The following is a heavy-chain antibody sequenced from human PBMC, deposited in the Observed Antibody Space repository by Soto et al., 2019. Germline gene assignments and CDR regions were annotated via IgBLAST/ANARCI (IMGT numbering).Heavy chain of an antibody. D-gene: IGHD3-10*01. J-gene: IGHJ6*02. CDR2: TYYRSKWYN. V-gene: IGHV6-1*01. CDR1: GDSVPSNSAA. CDR3: ARGGEEILWLGELLADYYYYGMDV. Sequence: PSQTLSLTCAISGDSVPSNSAAWNWIRQSPSRGLKWLGRTYYRSKWYNDYAVSVKSRITINPDTSKNQFSLQLNSVTPEDTAVYYCARGGEEILWLGELLADYYYYGMDVWGQGTTVTVSS.